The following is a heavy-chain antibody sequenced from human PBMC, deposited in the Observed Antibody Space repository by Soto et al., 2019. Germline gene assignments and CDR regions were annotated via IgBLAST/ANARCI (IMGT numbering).Heavy chain of an antibody. CDR3: ATEYFYRLNY. CDR2: INGKTDGETT. CDR1: GFSFSSTF. Sequence: EVQLVESGGALIKPGGSLRLSCAVSGFSFSSTFMNWVRKAPGKGLEWVGRINGKTDGETTDFAAPVKGRFTISRDYSKNTLYLDMNSLKTEDTAVYYCATEYFYRLNYWGQGTLVAVPS. V-gene: IGHV3-15*07. D-gene: IGHD3-16*02. J-gene: IGHJ4*02.